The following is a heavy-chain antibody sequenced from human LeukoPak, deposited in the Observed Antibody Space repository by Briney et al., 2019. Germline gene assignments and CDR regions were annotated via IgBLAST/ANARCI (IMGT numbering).Heavy chain of an antibody. D-gene: IGHD4-23*01. CDR1: GFTFSAYW. CDR3: ARKTVVGSYFDY. CDR2: IKQDGSDK. V-gene: IGHV3-7*03. Sequence: GGSLRLSCAASGFTFSAYWMSWVRQAPGKGLEWVANIKQDGSDKYYVDSVKGRFTISRDNAKNSLYLQMNSPRAEDTAVYYCARKTVVGSYFDYWGQGTPVTVSS. J-gene: IGHJ4*02.